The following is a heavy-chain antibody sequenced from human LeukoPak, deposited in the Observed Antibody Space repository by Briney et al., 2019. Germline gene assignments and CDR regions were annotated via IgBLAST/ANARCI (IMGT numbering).Heavy chain of an antibody. CDR2: FDPEDGET. CDR3: ARAQSHYYDSSGYYYDYYFDY. Sequence: GASVKVSCKVSGYTLTELSMHWVRQAPGKGLEWMGGFDPEDGETIYAQKFQGRVTMTEDTSTDTAYMELSSLRSEDTAVYYCARAQSHYYDSSGYYYDYYFDYWGQGTLVTVSS. J-gene: IGHJ4*02. CDR1: GYTLTELS. V-gene: IGHV1-24*01. D-gene: IGHD3-22*01.